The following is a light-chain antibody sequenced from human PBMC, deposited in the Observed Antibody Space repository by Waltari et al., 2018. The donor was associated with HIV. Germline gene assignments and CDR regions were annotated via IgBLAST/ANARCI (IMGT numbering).Light chain of an antibody. CDR1: QSVSVY. J-gene: IGKJ4*01. Sequence: EVVLTQSPATLSFSPGERSTFSCRASQSVSVYFAWYQQKPGQAPRLLIYDASNRAAGIPDRFSGSGSGTDFTLTISSLEPEDFAVYYCKQRQHWPPLTFGGGTKVEIK. CDR3: KQRQHWPPLT. CDR2: DAS. V-gene: IGKV3-11*01.